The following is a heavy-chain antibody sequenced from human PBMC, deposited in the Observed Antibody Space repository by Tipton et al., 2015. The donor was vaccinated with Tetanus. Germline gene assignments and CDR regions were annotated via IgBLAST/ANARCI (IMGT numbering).Heavy chain of an antibody. D-gene: IGHD3-16*02. CDR3: ASSLYDFVWGSYRSGD. CDR2: IDWNGGTT. Sequence: AVSGFRFDLYGMSWVRQTPGKGLEWVSAIDWNGGTTGYADSVRGRFTISRDNSKNTIYLQMNSLRPEDTALYYCASSLYDFVWGSYRSGDWGQGTLVIVSS. J-gene: IGHJ4*02. V-gene: IGHV3-20*04. CDR1: GFRFDLYG.